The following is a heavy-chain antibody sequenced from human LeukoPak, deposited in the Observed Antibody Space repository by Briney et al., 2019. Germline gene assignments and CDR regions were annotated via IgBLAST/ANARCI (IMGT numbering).Heavy chain of an antibody. Sequence: SETLSLTCTVSGGSISSYYWSWIRQPPGKGLEWIGYIYHSGSTYYNPSLKSRVTISVDRSKNQFSLKLSSVTAADTAVYYCAREASQGSGSYYNSGWFDPWGQGTLVTVSS. CDR3: AREASQGSGSYYNSGWFDP. V-gene: IGHV4-59*12. J-gene: IGHJ5*02. CDR1: GGSISSYY. D-gene: IGHD3-10*01. CDR2: IYHSGST.